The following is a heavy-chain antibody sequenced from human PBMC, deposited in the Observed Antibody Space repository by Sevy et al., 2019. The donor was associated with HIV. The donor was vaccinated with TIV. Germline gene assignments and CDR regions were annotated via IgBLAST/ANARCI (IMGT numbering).Heavy chain of an antibody. CDR3: ARTEIVVVVAATQRWFDP. CDR1: GGSISSGGYY. J-gene: IGHJ5*02. Sequence: SETLSLTCTVSGGSISSGGYYWSWIRQHPGKGLEWIGYIYYSGSTYYNPSLKSRVTISVDTFKNQFSLKLSPVTAADTAVYYGARTEIVVVVAATQRWFDPWGQGTLVTVSS. D-gene: IGHD2-15*01. V-gene: IGHV4-31*03. CDR2: IYYSGST.